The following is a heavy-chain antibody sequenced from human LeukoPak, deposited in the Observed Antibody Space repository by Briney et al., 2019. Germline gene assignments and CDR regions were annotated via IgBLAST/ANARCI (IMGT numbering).Heavy chain of an antibody. CDR1: GYTFTSYG. V-gene: IGHV1-18*01. J-gene: IGHJ4*01. CDR3: ARGASYVILTGYSYFDY. Sequence: ASVKVSCKASGYTFTSYGISWVRQAPGQGLEWMGWISTDNGNTNYAQKFQGRVTMTTDTSTSTAYMELRSLRSDDTAVYYCARGASYVILTGYSYFDYWGQGTLVTVSS. D-gene: IGHD3-9*01. CDR2: ISTDNGNT.